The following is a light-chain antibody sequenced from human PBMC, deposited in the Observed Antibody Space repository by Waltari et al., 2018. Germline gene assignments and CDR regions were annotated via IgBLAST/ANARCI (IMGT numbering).Light chain of an antibody. Sequence: EIVLTQSPGTLSLSPGERATLSCRASQSFSSSDLALYQQTPGQAPRLVIYGASRRATGIPDMFSGSGSGTDFTLTITRREPEDFAVDYCQQYDRSPQTFGQGTKVEIK. CDR3: QQYDRSPQT. CDR1: QSFSSSD. CDR2: GAS. J-gene: IGKJ1*01. V-gene: IGKV3-20*01.